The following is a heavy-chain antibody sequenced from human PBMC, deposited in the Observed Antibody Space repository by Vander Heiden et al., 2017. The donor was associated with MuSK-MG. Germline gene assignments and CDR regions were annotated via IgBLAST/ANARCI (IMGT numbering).Heavy chain of an antibody. Sequence: QLQLQESGPGLGQPSETLSLTCTVSGGSISISSYYWGWIRQPPGKGLEWIGSIYYSGSTYYNPSLKSRVTISVDTSKNQFSLKLSSVTAADTAVYYCARNAVIISSGWYYFDYWGQGTLVTVSS. V-gene: IGHV4-39*01. J-gene: IGHJ4*02. CDR2: IYYSGST. CDR3: ARNAVIISSGWYYFDY. D-gene: IGHD6-19*01. CDR1: GGSISISSYY.